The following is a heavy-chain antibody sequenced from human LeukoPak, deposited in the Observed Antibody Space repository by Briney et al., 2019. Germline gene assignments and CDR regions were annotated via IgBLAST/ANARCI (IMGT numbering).Heavy chain of an antibody. CDR1: GGSFSGYY. CDR3: ARYSSGPAAPPPNLHYYYYYMDV. J-gene: IGHJ6*03. D-gene: IGHD2-2*01. Sequence: SETLSLTCAVYGGSFSGYYWSWIRQPPGKGLEWIGEINHSGSTNYNPSLKSRVTISVDTSKNQFSLKLSSVTAADTAVYYCARYSSGPAAPPPNLHYYYYYMDVWGKGTTVTVS. V-gene: IGHV4-34*01. CDR2: INHSGST.